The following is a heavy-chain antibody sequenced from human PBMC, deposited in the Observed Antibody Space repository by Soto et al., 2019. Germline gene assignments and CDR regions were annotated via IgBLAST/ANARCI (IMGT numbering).Heavy chain of an antibody. CDR2: ISSSSSYI. CDR1: GFTFSSYS. J-gene: IGHJ4*02. CDR3: ARGAARGASDY. V-gene: IGHV3-21*01. Sequence: GGSLRLSCAASGFTFSSYSMNWVRQAPGKGLEWVSSISSSSSYIYYADSVKGRFTISRDNAKNSLYLQMNSLRAEDTAVYYCARGAARGASDYWGQGTLVTVSS. D-gene: IGHD3-16*01.